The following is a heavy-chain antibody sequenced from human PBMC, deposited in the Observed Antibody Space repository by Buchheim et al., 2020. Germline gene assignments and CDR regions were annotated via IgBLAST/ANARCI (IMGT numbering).Heavy chain of an antibody. V-gene: IGHV4-59*08. Sequence: QVQLQESGPGLVKPSETLSLTCTVSGGSISSYYWSWIRQPPGKGLEWIGYIYYSGSTNYNPSLKSRVTISVDTSKNQFSLKLSSVTAADTAVYYCARGTIFGVVTTYYFDYWGQGTL. CDR2: IYYSGST. CDR3: ARGTIFGVVTTYYFDY. J-gene: IGHJ4*02. CDR1: GGSISSYY. D-gene: IGHD3-3*01.